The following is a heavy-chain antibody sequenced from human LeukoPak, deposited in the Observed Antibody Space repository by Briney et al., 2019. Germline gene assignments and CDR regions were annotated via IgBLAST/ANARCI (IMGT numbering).Heavy chain of an antibody. J-gene: IGHJ3*02. D-gene: IGHD5-24*01. CDR2: ISYDGSNK. Sequence: GGSLRLSCAASGFTFSSYAMHWVRQAPGKGLEWVAVISYDGSNKYYADSVKGRFTISRDNSKNTLYLQMNSLRAEDTAVYYCARAGDGYNLGDAFDIWGQGTMVTVSS. CDR3: ARAGDGYNLGDAFDI. V-gene: IGHV3-30-3*01. CDR1: GFTFSSYA.